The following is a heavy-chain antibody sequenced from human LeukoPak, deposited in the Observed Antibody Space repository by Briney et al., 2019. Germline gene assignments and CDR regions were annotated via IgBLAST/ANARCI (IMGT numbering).Heavy chain of an antibody. CDR3: AREDSSGFPVDY. Sequence: QPGGSLRLSCAASGFTFSNYWMHWVRQAPGKGLVWVSRINSDGSTTSYADSVKDRFTISRDNAKNTLYLQMNSLRAEDTAVYYCAREDSSGFPVDYWGQGTLVTVSS. V-gene: IGHV3-74*01. CDR2: INSDGSTT. CDR1: GFTFSNYW. D-gene: IGHD3-22*01. J-gene: IGHJ4*02.